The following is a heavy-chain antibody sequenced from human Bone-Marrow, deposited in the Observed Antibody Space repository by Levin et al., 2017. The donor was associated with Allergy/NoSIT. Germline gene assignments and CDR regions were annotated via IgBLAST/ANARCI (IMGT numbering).Heavy chain of an antibody. J-gene: IGHJ5*02. CDR2: IYYTGST. Sequence: MTSETLSLTCDVSGGSIISSDWWSWVRQPPGKGLEWIGEIYYTGSTKYNPSLKSRLSISVDTSKNQFSLRLSSVTAADTAVYYCARGVPSDHWGQGILVTVSS. CDR1: GGSIISSDW. V-gene: IGHV4-4*02. CDR3: ARGVPSDH. D-gene: IGHD2-2*01.